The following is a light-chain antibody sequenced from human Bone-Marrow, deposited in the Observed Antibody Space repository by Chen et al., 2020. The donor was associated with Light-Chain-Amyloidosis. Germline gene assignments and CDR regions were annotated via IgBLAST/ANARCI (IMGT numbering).Light chain of an antibody. CDR2: RDT. CDR3: QSADSSGTYEVI. Sequence: SYELTQPPSVSVSPGQTARITCSGDDLPTKYAYWYQQKPGQAPVLVIHRDTERPSGISVRFSGSSSGTTATLTISGVQAEDEADYPCQSADSSGTYEVIFGGGTKLTVL. J-gene: IGLJ2*01. CDR1: DLPTKY. V-gene: IGLV3-25*03.